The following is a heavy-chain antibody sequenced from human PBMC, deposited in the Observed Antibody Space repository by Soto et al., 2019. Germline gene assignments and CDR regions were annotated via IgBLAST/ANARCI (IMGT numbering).Heavy chain of an antibody. J-gene: IGHJ4*02. Sequence: QLQLQESGPGLVKPSQNLSLTCTVSGGSVDRGDYYWTWIRQPPGKGLEWIAYVPSYRGATYYNPSLKSRRTISLGTPMNQFYLKLTSVTAADTDVYYWARGYYESSDDFVGSPIFDYWGQGYLVTVSS. D-gene: IGHD3-22*01. CDR2: VPSYRGAT. CDR3: ARGYYESSDDFVGSPIFDY. V-gene: IGHV4-30-4*01. CDR1: GGSVDRGDYY.